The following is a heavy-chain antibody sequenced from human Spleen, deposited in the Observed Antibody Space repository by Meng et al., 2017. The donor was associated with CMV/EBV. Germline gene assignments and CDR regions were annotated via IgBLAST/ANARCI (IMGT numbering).Heavy chain of an antibody. CDR2: ISYEGTNK. J-gene: IGHJ4*02. D-gene: IGHD3-22*01. CDR3: AKGLTYYYYDSSGYYPPFDY. V-gene: IGHV3-30*04. CDR1: GFTFSDYA. Sequence: GGSLRLSCAASGFTFSDYAMHWVRQAPGKGLEWVAVISYEGTNKYYADSVKGRFTISRDNSKNTLYLQMNSLRAEDTAVYYCAKGLTYYYYDSSGYYPPFDYWGQGTLVTVSS.